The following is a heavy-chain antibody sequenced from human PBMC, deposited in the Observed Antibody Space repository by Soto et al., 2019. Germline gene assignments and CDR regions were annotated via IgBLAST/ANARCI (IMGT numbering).Heavy chain of an antibody. Sequence: EVQLVESGGGLVQPGGSLRLSCAASGFTFSSYWMSWVRQTPGKGLEWVANIKQLGTEKYYVDSVKGRFTISRDNAKNSLYVQMNGLRAEATAVYYGARAPVLVASLALDIWGQGTLVTVSS. V-gene: IGHV3-7*04. D-gene: IGHD2-8*02. CDR2: IKQLGTEK. J-gene: IGHJ3*02. CDR1: GFTFSSYW. CDR3: ARAPVLVASLALDI.